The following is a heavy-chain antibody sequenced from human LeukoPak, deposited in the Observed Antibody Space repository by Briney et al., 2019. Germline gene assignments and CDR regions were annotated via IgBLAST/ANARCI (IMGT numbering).Heavy chain of an antibody. Sequence: PGGSLRLSCAASGFTFSSYDIHWVRQASGKGLEWVALISYDGSNKYYADSVKGRFTISRDNSKNTLYLQMNSLRAEDTAVYYCAKDSGSYYVFDYWGQGTLVTVSS. V-gene: IGHV3-30*18. D-gene: IGHD1-26*01. CDR1: GFTFSSYD. CDR2: ISYDGSNK. J-gene: IGHJ4*02. CDR3: AKDSGSYYVFDY.